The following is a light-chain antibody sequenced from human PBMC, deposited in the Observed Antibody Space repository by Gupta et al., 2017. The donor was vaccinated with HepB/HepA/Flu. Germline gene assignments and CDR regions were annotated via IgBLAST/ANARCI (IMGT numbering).Light chain of an antibody. V-gene: IGLV1-47*01. Sequence: VLTLPPSASATPGQRVTISCSGSSSNIGSNYVYWYQPFPGTAPKLLIYRNNRRPSGVPARFSGSKSGASASLAISWLQADDGADYYCAAADASRSGYVFGNGTNVTVL. J-gene: IGLJ1*01. CDR2: RNN. CDR3: AAADASRSGYV. CDR1: SSNIGSNY.